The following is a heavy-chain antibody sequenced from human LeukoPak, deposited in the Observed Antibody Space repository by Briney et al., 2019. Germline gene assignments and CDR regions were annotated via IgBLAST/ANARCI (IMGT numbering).Heavy chain of an antibody. J-gene: IGHJ4*02. CDR3: AKRLSRSGFDY. Sequence: GGTLRLSCAASGFTFSSYGMSWVRQAPGKGLEWVSASSGSGDSTYYADSVKGRFTISRDNSKNTVFLQMDSLRADDTAVYYCAKRLSRSGFDYWGQGTLVTVSS. D-gene: IGHD6-13*01. CDR2: SSGSGDST. V-gene: IGHV3-23*01. CDR1: GFTFSSYG.